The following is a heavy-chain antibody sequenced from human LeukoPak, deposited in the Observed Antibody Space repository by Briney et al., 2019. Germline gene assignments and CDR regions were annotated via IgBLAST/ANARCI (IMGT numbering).Heavy chain of an antibody. J-gene: IGHJ5*02. D-gene: IGHD2-2*01. CDR1: GGTFISYA. CDR3: ATASGRLLSPMSGWFDP. V-gene: IGHV1-69*05. Sequence: SVKVSCKDSGGTFISYAISWVLQAPGQGVEWMGGIIPIFGTANYAQTFQGRVTITTDESTSTAYMELSSLRSEDTGVYSCATASGRLLSPMSGWFDPCGEGTLV. CDR2: IIPIFGTA.